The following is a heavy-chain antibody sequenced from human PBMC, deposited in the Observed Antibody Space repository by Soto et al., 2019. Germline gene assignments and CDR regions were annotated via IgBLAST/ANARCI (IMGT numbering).Heavy chain of an antibody. D-gene: IGHD3-22*01. Sequence: EVHLVESGGGLVQPGGSLRLSCAASGFTFSSYWVHWVRQAPGKGLVWVSRINSDESATTYADSVKGRFTISRDNAKNTLYLQMNSLRSEDTAVYYCVRSEYYDGSGYYYAHWGQGPLVPVSS. CDR2: INSDESAT. CDR3: VRSEYYDGSGYYYAH. J-gene: IGHJ4*02. V-gene: IGHV3-74*01. CDR1: GFTFSSYW.